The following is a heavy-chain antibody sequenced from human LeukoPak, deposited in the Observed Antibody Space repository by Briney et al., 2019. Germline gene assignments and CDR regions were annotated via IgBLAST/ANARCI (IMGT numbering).Heavy chain of an antibody. Sequence: HPGGSLRLSCAASGFTFSSYAMHWVRQAPGKGLEWVAVISYDGSNKYYADSVKGRFTISRDNSENTLYLQMNSLRAEDTAVYYCAREALGYYDSSGYYHGAFDIWGQGTMVTVSS. D-gene: IGHD3-22*01. V-gene: IGHV3-30-3*01. CDR2: ISYDGSNK. CDR1: GFTFSSYA. CDR3: AREALGYYDSSGYYHGAFDI. J-gene: IGHJ3*02.